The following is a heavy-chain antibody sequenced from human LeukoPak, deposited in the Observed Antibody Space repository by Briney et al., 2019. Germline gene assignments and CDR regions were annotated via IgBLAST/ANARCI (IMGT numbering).Heavy chain of an antibody. Sequence: PSETLSLTCTVSGGSISSSSYYWGWIRQPPGKGLEWIGSIYYSGSTYYNPSLKSRVTISVDTSKNQFSLKLNSVTAADTAVYYCVGQSSYNWNSWGQGTLVTVSS. J-gene: IGHJ4*02. D-gene: IGHD1-7*01. CDR1: GGSISSSSYY. CDR3: VGQSSYNWNS. V-gene: IGHV4-39*07. CDR2: IYYSGST.